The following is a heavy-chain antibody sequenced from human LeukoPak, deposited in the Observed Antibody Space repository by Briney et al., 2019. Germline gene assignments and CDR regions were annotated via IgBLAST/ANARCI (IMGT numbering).Heavy chain of an antibody. CDR2: ISSSSSYI. Sequence: PGGSLRLSCAASGFTLSSYSMNWVRQARGTGRKGFSSISSSSSYIYYADSAKGRFTISRDNATTSLYLQMNSLRAEDTAVYYCARDGYYDSSDPFDYWGQGTLVTVSS. CDR1: GFTLSSYS. V-gene: IGHV3-21*01. D-gene: IGHD3-22*01. J-gene: IGHJ4*02. CDR3: ARDGYYDSSDPFDY.